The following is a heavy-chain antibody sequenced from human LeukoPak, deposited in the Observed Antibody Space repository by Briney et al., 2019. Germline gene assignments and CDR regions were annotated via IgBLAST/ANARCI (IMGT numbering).Heavy chain of an antibody. Sequence: ASAKVSCKASGNTLTSYGISRVRQATGQGLEWMGWISAYNGNTNYAQKLQGRVTMTTDTSTSTAYMELRSLRSDDTAVYYCARDFYGDYDYWGQGTLVTVSS. J-gene: IGHJ4*02. CDR1: GNTLTSYG. CDR3: ARDFYGDYDY. CDR2: ISAYNGNT. V-gene: IGHV1-18*01. D-gene: IGHD4-17*01.